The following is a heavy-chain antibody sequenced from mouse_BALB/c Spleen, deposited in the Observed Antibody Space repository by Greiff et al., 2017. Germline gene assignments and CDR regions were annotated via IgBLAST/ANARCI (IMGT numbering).Heavy chain of an antibody. D-gene: IGHD4-1*02. CDR3: ARSTGTGGYFDY. CDR2: IYPGDGDT. V-gene: IGHV1-87*01. J-gene: IGHJ2*01. Sequence: VQLQQSGAELARPGASVKLSCKASGYTFTSYWMQWVKQRPGQGLEWIGAIYPGDGDTRYTQKFKGKATLTADKSSSTAYMQLSSLTSDDSAVYFCARSTGTGGYFDYWGQGTTLTVSS. CDR1: GYTFTSYW.